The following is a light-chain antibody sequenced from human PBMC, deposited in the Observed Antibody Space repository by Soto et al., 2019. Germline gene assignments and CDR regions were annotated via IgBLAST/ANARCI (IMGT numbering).Light chain of an antibody. Sequence: DIQLTQSPSTRSASAGERVTITCRASQVITGWLAWYQQKPGNAPKLLIFDASTLESGVPPRCSGSWSVTEFTLSISNLQPDDVATYYYQQYQRYWTFGHGTKVEI. V-gene: IGKV1-5*01. CDR1: QVITGW. CDR3: QQYQRYWT. J-gene: IGKJ1*01. CDR2: DAS.